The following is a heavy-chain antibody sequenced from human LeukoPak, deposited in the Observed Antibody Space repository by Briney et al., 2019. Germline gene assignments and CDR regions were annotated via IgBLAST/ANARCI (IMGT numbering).Heavy chain of an antibody. CDR1: GYTFTSYG. CDR2: ISAYNGNT. D-gene: IGHD3-3*01. CDR3: ARAHSPLQNYDFDV. Sequence: ASVKVSCKASGYTFTSYGISWVRQAPGQGLEWMGWISAYNGNTNYAQKLQGRVTMTTDTSTSTAYMELRSLRSDDTAVYYCARAHSPLQNYDFDVWGKGTTVTVSS. V-gene: IGHV1-18*01. J-gene: IGHJ6*04.